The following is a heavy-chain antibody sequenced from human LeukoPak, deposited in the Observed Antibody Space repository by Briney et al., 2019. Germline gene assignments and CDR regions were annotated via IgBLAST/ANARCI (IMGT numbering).Heavy chain of an antibody. CDR1: GGTFSSYA. D-gene: IGHD6-19*01. V-gene: IGHV1-69*13. CDR2: IIPIFGTA. J-gene: IGHJ4*02. Sequence: SVKVSCKASGGTFSSYAISWVRQAPGQGLEWMGGIIPIFGTANYAQKFQGRVTITADESTSTAYMELSSLRSEDTAVYYCARDPSSGLLGGDYWGQGTLVTVSS. CDR3: ARDPSSGLLGGDY.